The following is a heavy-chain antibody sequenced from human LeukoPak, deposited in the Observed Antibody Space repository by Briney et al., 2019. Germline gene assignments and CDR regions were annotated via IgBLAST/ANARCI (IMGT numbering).Heavy chain of an antibody. J-gene: IGHJ4*02. D-gene: IGHD2-15*01. Sequence: GESLKISCKGSGYSFTNYWIGWVRQMPGKGLEWMGIIYPGDSDTRYSPSFQGQVTVSADNSITTAYLQWSSLKASDTAIYYCARHEDIGVVDYWGQGTLVTVSS. CDR1: GYSFTNYW. V-gene: IGHV5-51*01. CDR3: ARHEDIGVVDY. CDR2: IYPGDSDT.